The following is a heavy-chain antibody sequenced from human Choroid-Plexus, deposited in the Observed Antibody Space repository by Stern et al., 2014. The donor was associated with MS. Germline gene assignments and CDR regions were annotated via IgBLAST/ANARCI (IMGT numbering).Heavy chain of an antibody. CDR1: GFTLSDHY. CDR3: VRVSGSSGSDF. D-gene: IGHD6-19*01. Sequence: EMQLVESGGGLVQPGGSLRLSCVASGFTLSDHYMDWVRQAPGKGLEWVGRIRNKANSYTTQYAASVKGRFVISRDDSKNSFYLQMNSLKSEDTAVYYCVRVSGSSGSDFWGQGTLVSVSS. CDR2: IRNKANSYTT. V-gene: IGHV3-72*01. J-gene: IGHJ4*02.